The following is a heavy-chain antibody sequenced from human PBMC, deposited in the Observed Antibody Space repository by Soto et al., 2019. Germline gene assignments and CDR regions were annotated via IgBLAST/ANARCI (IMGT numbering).Heavy chain of an antibody. V-gene: IGHV4-31*02. Sequence: GSISSGGYYWSWIRQHPGKGLEWIGYIYYSGSTYYNPSLKSRVTISVDTSKNQFSLKLSSVTAADTAVYYCARVRGKKLRYFDWLPHYFDYWGQGTLVTVSS. CDR3: ARVRGKKLRYFDWLPHYFDY. CDR2: IYYSGST. D-gene: IGHD3-9*01. J-gene: IGHJ4*02. CDR1: GSISSGGYY.